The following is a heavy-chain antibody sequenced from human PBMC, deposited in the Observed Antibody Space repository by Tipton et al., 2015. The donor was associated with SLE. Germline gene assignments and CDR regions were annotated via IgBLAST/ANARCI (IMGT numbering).Heavy chain of an antibody. CDR1: GFTFSSYS. CDR2: ISSSSSTI. CDR3: ARAVADWGWLVVY. J-gene: IGHJ4*02. D-gene: IGHD6-19*01. Sequence: SLRLSCAASGFTFSSYSMNWVRQAPGKGLEWVSYISSSSSTIYYADSVKGRFTISRDNAKSSLYLQMNSLRAEDAAVYYCARAVADWGWLVVYWGRGTQVTVSS. V-gene: IGHV3-48*01.